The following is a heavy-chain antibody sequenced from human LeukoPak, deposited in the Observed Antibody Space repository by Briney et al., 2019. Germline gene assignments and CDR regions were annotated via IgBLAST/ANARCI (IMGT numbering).Heavy chain of an antibody. CDR3: ARGAVAGYFDY. D-gene: IGHD6-19*01. CDR2: IYTSGST. Sequence: EWIGRIYTSGSTNYNPSLKSRVTMSVDTSKNQFSLKLSSVTAADTAVYYCARGAVAGYFDYWGQGTLVTVSS. J-gene: IGHJ4*02. V-gene: IGHV4-4*07.